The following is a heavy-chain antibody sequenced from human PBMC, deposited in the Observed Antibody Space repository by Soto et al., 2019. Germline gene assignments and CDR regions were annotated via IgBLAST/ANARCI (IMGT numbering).Heavy chain of an antibody. V-gene: IGHV3-13*01. CDR3: ARDGGGNYGGYYYPGMDV. J-gene: IGHJ6*02. CDR1: GFTFSNYD. Sequence: EVHLVESGGGLVQPGGSLRLSCAASGFTFSNYDMHWVRQTAGKGLEWVSAIGTAGDTYYPDSVKGRFTVSRENAKNSXXLQRNCLSAEDTPVYYGARDGGGNYGGYYYPGMDVWGQGTTVTVSS. D-gene: IGHD4-17*01. CDR2: IGTAGDT.